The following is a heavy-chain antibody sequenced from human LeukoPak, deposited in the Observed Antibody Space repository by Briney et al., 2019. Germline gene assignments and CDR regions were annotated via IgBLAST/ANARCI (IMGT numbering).Heavy chain of an antibody. J-gene: IGHJ6*03. D-gene: IGHD3-16*01. CDR2: IYYSGST. Sequence: SETLSLTCTVSSGSISNYYWSWMRQPAGKGLEWIGSIYYSGSTYYNPSLKSRVTISVDTSKNQFSLKLSSVTAADTAVYSCARMGEFHTGHYYYYMDVWGKGTTVTVSS. CDR3: ARMGEFHTGHYYYYMDV. V-gene: IGHV4-4*07. CDR1: SGSISNYY.